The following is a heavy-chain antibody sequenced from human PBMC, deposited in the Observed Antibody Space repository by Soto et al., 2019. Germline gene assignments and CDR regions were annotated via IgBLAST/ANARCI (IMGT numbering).Heavy chain of an antibody. V-gene: IGHV4-59*12. Sequence: SETLSLTCAVYGGSFSGYYWSWIRQPPGKGLEWIGYIYYSGSTNYNPSLKSRVTISVDTSKNQFSLKLSSVTAADTAVYYCARVWFGESSWFDPWGQGTLVTVSS. CDR3: ARVWFGESSWFDP. D-gene: IGHD3-10*01. J-gene: IGHJ5*02. CDR1: GGSFSGYY. CDR2: IYYSGST.